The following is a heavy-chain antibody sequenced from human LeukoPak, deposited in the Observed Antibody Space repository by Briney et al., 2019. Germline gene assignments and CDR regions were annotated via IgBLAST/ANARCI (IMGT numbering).Heavy chain of an antibody. Sequence: GAPVKVSCKASGYTFTSYDINWVRQATGQGLEWMGWMNPNSGNTKYSQKFQGKVTITRDTSASTAYMALSSLRSEDTAVYYCARDRIAATGFMTDYWGQGALVTVSS. CDR1: GYTFTSYD. J-gene: IGHJ4*02. CDR3: ARDRIAATGFMTDY. D-gene: IGHD6-13*01. V-gene: IGHV1-8*03. CDR2: MNPNSGNT.